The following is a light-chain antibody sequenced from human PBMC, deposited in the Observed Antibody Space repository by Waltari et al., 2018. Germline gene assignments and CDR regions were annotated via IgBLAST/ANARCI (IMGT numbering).Light chain of an antibody. CDR2: DVI. CDR1: SSDVGGYNH. V-gene: IGLV2-11*01. Sequence: QSALTQPRSVSGSPGQSVTISCTGTSSDVGGYNHVSWYQQHPGKAPKRMIYDVIKRPSGVPDRVARCKAGIAASLTISGLQAEDEADDYCCSFAGTYTWVFGGGTKLTVL. J-gene: IGLJ3*02. CDR3: CSFAGTYTWV.